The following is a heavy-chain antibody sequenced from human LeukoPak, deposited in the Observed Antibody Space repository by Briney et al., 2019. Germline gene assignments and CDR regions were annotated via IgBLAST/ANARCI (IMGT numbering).Heavy chain of an antibody. D-gene: IGHD6-6*01. CDR1: GFTFSSYA. J-gene: IGHJ4*02. CDR2: ITNSGGDT. Sequence: PGGSLRLSCAASGFTFSSYAMSWVRQAPGKGLEWVSAITNSGGDTYHADSVKGRFTISRDNSKNTLYLQMNSRRVEDTAVYYCAKGSSSSRPYYFDYWGQGTLVTVSS. V-gene: IGHV3-23*01. CDR3: AKGSSSSRPYYFDY.